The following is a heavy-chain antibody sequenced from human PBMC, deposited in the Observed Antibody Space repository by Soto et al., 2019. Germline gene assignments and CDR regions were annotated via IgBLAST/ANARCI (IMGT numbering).Heavy chain of an antibody. CDR3: ARDALSNWFDP. Sequence: GSLRLSCAASGFTVSSNYMSWVRQAPGKGLEWVSVIYSGGSTYYADSVKGRFTISRDNSKNTLYLQMNSLRAEDTAVYYCARDALSNWFDPWGQGTLVTVSS. J-gene: IGHJ5*02. CDR2: IYSGGST. V-gene: IGHV3-53*01. CDR1: GFTVSSNY.